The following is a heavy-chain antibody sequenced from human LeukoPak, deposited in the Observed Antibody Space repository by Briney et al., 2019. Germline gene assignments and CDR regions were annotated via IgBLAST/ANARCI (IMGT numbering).Heavy chain of an antibody. V-gene: IGHV3-30*02. CDR1: GFTFSSYG. D-gene: IGHD6-13*01. CDR3: AKEQNSGIGAAGTLL. Sequence: GGSLRLSCAASGFTFSSYGMHWVRQAPGKGLEWVAFIRYDGSNKYYADSVKGRFTISRDNSKNTLYLQMNSLRAEDTAVYYCAKEQNSGIGAAGTLLWGQGTLVTVSS. CDR2: IRYDGSNK. J-gene: IGHJ4*02.